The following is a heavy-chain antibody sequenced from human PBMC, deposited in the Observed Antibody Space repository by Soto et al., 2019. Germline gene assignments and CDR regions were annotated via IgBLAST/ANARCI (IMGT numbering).Heavy chain of an antibody. Sequence: LSLTYAASGFTFSSYAMSWVRQAPGKGLEWVSAISGSGGSTYYADSVKGRFTISRDNSKNTLYLQMNSLRAEDTAVYYCAKDYNGGASYDFDFWGQGTLVTVSS. CDR3: AKDYNGGASYDFDF. V-gene: IGHV3-23*01. J-gene: IGHJ4*02. D-gene: IGHD3-10*01. CDR2: ISGSGGST. CDR1: GFTFSSYA.